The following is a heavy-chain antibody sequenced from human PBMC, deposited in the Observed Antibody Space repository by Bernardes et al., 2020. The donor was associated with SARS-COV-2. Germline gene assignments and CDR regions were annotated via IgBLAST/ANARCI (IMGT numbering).Heavy chain of an antibody. J-gene: IGHJ4*02. Sequence: GGSLRLSCAVSAVTVKNYAMSWVRQASGKGLEWVSGISGTGYTTYYADSVKGRFTISRDSSKTTLYLQMNSLRAEDTAVYYCARDYPDPADWGQGTLVTVSS. CDR1: AVTVKNYA. V-gene: IGHV3-23*01. CDR2: ISGTGYTT. D-gene: IGHD6-13*01. CDR3: ARDYPDPAD.